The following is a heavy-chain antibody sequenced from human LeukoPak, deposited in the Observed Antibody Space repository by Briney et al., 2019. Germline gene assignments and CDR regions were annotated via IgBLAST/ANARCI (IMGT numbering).Heavy chain of an antibody. CDR1: GFAFTNYW. V-gene: IGHV3-7*04. CDR2: IKEDGSEK. J-gene: IGHJ4*02. CDR3: ARVKLRGGLSSD. Sequence: GGSLRLSCVAYGFAFTNYWMSWVRQAPGKGLEWVANIKEDGSEKYYVDSLKGRFTISRDNAKNSLYLQMNSLRAEDTAVYYCARVKLRGGLSSDWGQGTLVTVSS. D-gene: IGHD3-22*01.